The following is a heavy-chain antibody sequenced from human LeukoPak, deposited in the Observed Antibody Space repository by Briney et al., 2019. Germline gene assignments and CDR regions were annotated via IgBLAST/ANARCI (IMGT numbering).Heavy chain of an antibody. Sequence: NPSETLSLTCTVSGGSISSGGYYWSWIRQPPGKGLEWIGYIYYSGSTYYNPSLKSRVTISVDTSKNQFSLKLSSVTAADTAVYYCARDRGYGSSGYYYSWARGHAFDIWGQGTMVTVSS. J-gene: IGHJ3*02. CDR3: ARDRGYGSSGYYYSWARGHAFDI. CDR1: GGSISSGGYY. CDR2: IYYSGST. D-gene: IGHD3-22*01. V-gene: IGHV4-30-4*08.